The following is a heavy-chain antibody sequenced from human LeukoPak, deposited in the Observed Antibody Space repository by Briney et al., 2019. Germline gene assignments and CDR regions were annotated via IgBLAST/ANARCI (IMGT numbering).Heavy chain of an antibody. CDR3: AVGAAAGRGWFDP. V-gene: IGHV1-69*05. CDR2: IIPIFGTA. J-gene: IGHJ5*02. CDR1: GGTFSSYA. Sequence: VASVKVSCKASGGTFSSYAISWVRQAPGQGLEWMGGIIPIFGTANYAQKFQGRVTITTDESTNTAYMELSSLRSEDTAVYYCAVGAAAGRGWFDPWGQGTLVTVSS. D-gene: IGHD6-13*01.